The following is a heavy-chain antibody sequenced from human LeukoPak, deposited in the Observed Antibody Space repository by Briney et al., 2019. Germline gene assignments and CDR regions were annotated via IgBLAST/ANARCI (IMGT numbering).Heavy chain of an antibody. CDR3: AKGSYDSSVENWFDP. Sequence: GGSLRLSCAASGFTFDDYAMHWVRQAPGKGLEWVSGISWNSGSIGYADSVKGRFTISRDNAKNSLYLQMNSLRAEDTALYYCAKGSYDSSVENWFDPWGQGTLVTVSS. V-gene: IGHV3-9*01. CDR1: GFTFDDYA. J-gene: IGHJ5*02. D-gene: IGHD3-22*01. CDR2: ISWNSGSI.